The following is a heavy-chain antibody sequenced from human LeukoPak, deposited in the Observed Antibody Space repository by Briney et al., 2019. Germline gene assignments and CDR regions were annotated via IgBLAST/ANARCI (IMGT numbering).Heavy chain of an antibody. CDR3: ARSSGDYGIFDY. Sequence: RGSLRLSCAASGFTFDDYTMHWVRQAPGKGLEWVSLISWDGGSTYYADSVKGRFTISRDNSWNTLYLQMNSLRAEDTAVYYCARSSGDYGIFDYWGQGTLVTVSS. V-gene: IGHV3-43*01. CDR2: ISWDGGST. J-gene: IGHJ4*02. D-gene: IGHD4-17*01. CDR1: GFTFDDYT.